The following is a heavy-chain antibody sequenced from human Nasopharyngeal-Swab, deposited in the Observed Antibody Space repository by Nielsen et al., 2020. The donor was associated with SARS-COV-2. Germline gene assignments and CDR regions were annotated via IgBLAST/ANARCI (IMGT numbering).Heavy chain of an antibody. CDR1: GFTFSSYG. CDR2: IWYDGSGK. V-gene: IGHV3-33*01. D-gene: IGHD3-10*01. CDR3: ARVRYGSGSYFDY. Sequence: GESLKISCAASGFTFSSYGMHWVRQAPGKGLEWVAVIWYDGSGKYYGDSVKGRCTISRDNSKNTLYLQVNSLRAEDTAVYYCARVRYGSGSYFDYWGQGTLVTVSS. J-gene: IGHJ4*02.